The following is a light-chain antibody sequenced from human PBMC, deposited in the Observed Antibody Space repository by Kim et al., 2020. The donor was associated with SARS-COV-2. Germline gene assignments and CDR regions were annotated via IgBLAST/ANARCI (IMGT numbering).Light chain of an antibody. CDR2: DAS. CDR1: QDISNY. V-gene: IGKV1-33*01. CDR3: QQYDNLFT. J-gene: IGKJ3*01. Sequence: ASVGDRVTITCQASQDISNYLNWYQHKPGKAPKLLIYDASNLETGVPSRFSGSGSGTDFTFTISSLQPEDIATYYCQQYDNLFTFGPGTKVDIK.